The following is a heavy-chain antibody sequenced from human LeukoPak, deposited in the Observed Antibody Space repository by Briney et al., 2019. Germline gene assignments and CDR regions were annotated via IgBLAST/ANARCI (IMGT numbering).Heavy chain of an antibody. J-gene: IGHJ4*02. CDR2: IYYTGAT. CDR1: SGSIGSFY. CDR3: ARAGYSYGTGYYFDY. Sequence: SETLSLTCTVSSGSIGSFYWSWIRLPPGKGLEGIGYIYYTGATYYNPSLKSRVTISLDTSKNQFSLKLSSVTAADAAVYYCARAGYSYGTGYYFDYWGQGALVTVSS. V-gene: IGHV4-59*01. D-gene: IGHD5-18*01.